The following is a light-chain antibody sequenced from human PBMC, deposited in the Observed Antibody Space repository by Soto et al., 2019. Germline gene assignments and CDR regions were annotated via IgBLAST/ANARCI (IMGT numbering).Light chain of an antibody. CDR1: QSISSY. V-gene: IGKV3-11*01. J-gene: IGKJ4*01. CDR3: QQRSNWPLT. Sequence: EIVLTQSPATLSLSPGERATLSCRASQSISSYLGWYHQKPGQAPRLLIYDASNRSAGIPARFSGSGSGTDFTLPISSREPEDFAVYYCQQRSNWPLTFGGVTKVEIK. CDR2: DAS.